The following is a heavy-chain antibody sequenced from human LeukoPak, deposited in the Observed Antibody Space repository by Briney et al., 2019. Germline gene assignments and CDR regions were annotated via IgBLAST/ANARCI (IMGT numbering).Heavy chain of an antibody. V-gene: IGHV3-33*01. CDR2: MWYDGSNK. J-gene: IGHJ4*02. CDR1: GFTFSSYG. D-gene: IGHD2-15*01. CDR3: ARGVDIAFDY. Sequence: PGGSLRLSCAASGFTFSSYGMHWVRQAPGKGLEWVAVMWYDGSNKYYADSVKGRFTISRDNSKNTLYLQMNSLRAEDTALYYCARGVDIAFDYWGQGTLVTVSS.